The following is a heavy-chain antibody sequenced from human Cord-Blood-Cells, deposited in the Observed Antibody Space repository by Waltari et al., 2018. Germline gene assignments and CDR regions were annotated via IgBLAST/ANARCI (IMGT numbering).Heavy chain of an antibody. J-gene: IGHJ3*02. CDR2: ISAYNGNT. D-gene: IGHD2-8*02. V-gene: IGHV1-18*01. Sequence: QVQLVQSGAEVKKPGASVKVSCKASGYTFTSYGISWVRQAPGQGLEWMGWISAYNGNTNYAQKLQGRVTMTTDTSTSTAYMELRSLRSDDTAVYYCARGRGKYCTGGVCYDAFDIWGQGTMVTVSS. CDR1: GYTFTSYG. CDR3: ARGRGKYCTGGVCYDAFDI.